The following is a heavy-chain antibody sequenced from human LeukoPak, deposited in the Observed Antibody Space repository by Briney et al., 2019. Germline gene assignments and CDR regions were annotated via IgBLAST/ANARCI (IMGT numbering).Heavy chain of an antibody. Sequence: SETLSLTCSVSDDSITMYYWTWIRQPPGKGLEWIGYVDHTGSTNFNPSLNGRVSVSRDTTNNLFSLRLRSVTAADTAVYFCARGRVSSSTWYSTYYYYFYMDVWGKGTTVTISS. D-gene: IGHD1-1*01. J-gene: IGHJ6*03. CDR3: ARGRVSSSTWYSTYYYYFYMDV. CDR2: VDHTGST. CDR1: DDSITMYY. V-gene: IGHV4-59*13.